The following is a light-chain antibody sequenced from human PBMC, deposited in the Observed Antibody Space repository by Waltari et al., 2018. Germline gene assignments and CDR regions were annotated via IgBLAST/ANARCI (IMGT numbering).Light chain of an antibody. Sequence: DIQMTQSPSSLSASVGDRVTITCQASQDISNFLNWYQQKPGKAPQLLIYEASSLETGVPSRFSGSGSGTDFTFTINSLQSEDIATYYCQQYDHFPPYTFGQGTKLEIK. J-gene: IGKJ2*01. CDR2: EAS. CDR1: QDISNF. CDR3: QQYDHFPPYT. V-gene: IGKV1-33*01.